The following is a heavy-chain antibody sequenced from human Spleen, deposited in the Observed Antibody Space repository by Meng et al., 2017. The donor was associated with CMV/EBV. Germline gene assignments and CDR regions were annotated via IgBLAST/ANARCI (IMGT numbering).Heavy chain of an antibody. J-gene: IGHJ4*02. Sequence: KASGYTFTSYGSSWVRQAPGQGLEWMGWISGYNGNTNSAQRFQGRVIMTTDTSTTTAYMELRSLTSDDTAVYYCARAPLYGSGNYYHYWGQGTLVTVSS. D-gene: IGHD3-10*01. CDR2: ISGYNGNT. CDR1: GYTFTSYG. CDR3: ARAPLYGSGNYYHY. V-gene: IGHV1-18*04.